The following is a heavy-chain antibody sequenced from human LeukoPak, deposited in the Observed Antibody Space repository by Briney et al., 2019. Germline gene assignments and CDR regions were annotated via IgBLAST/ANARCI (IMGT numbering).Heavy chain of an antibody. CDR2: ISYDGSNK. Sequence: PGGSLRLSCAASGFTFSSYGMHWVRQAPGKGLEWVAVISYDGSNKYYADSVKGRFTISRDNSKNTLYLQMNSLRAEDTAVYYCARAMDTSPVYWGQGTLVTVSS. V-gene: IGHV3-30*03. CDR3: ARAMDTSPVY. CDR1: GFTFSSYG. D-gene: IGHD3-10*01. J-gene: IGHJ4*02.